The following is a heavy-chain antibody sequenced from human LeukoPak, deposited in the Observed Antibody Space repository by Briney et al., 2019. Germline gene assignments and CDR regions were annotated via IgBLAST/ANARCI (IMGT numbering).Heavy chain of an antibody. D-gene: IGHD3-3*01. J-gene: IGHJ5*02. CDR2: ISAYNGNT. CDR3: ARDGTYYDFWSGSQNWFDP. V-gene: IGHV1-18*01. CDR1: GGTFSSYA. Sequence: WASVKVSCKASGGTFSSYAISWVRQAPGQGLEWMGWISAYNGNTNYAQKLQGRVTMTTDTSTSTAYMELRSLRSDDTAVYYCARDGTYYDFWSGSQNWFDPWGQGTLVTVSS.